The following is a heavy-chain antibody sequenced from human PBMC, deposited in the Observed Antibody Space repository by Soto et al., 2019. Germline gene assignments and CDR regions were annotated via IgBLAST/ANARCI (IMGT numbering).Heavy chain of an antibody. Sequence: ASVKVSCKASGGTFSSYAISWVRQAPGQGLEWMGGIIPIFGTANYAQKFQGRVTITADESTSTAYMELSSLRSEDTAVYYCARSEVYDSSGYHRMGYYFDYWGQGTLVTVSS. CDR2: IIPIFGTA. V-gene: IGHV1-69*13. J-gene: IGHJ4*02. D-gene: IGHD3-22*01. CDR1: GGTFSSYA. CDR3: ARSEVYDSSGYHRMGYYFDY.